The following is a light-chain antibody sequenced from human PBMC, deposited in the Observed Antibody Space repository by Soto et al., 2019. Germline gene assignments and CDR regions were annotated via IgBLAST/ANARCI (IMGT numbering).Light chain of an antibody. V-gene: IGLV1-40*01. CDR2: GNS. Sequence: QTVLTQPPSVTGAPGQRVTISCTGSSSNIGAGYDVYWYQQLPGTAPKLLIYGNSNRPSGVPDRFSGSKSGTSASLAITGLQAEDEADYYCQSYDSSLSGSGVVFGGGTKLTVL. CDR3: QSYDSSLSGSGVV. J-gene: IGLJ2*01. CDR1: SSNIGAGYD.